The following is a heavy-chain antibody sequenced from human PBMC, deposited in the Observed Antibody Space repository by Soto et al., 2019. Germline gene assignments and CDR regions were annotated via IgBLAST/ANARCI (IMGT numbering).Heavy chain of an antibody. CDR1: GFTFSSYA. V-gene: IGHV3-30-3*01. J-gene: IGHJ6*02. Sequence: GGSLRLSCAASGFTFSSYAMHWVRQAPGKGLEWVAVISYDGSNKYYADSVKGRFTISRDNSKNTLYLQMNSLRAEDTAVYYCARVSYSSSSSSLSRYYGMDVWGQGTTVTVSS. CDR2: ISYDGSNK. D-gene: IGHD6-6*01. CDR3: ARVSYSSSSSSLSRYYGMDV.